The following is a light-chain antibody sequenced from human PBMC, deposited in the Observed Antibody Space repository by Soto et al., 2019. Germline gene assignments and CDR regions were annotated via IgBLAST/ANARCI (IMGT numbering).Light chain of an antibody. CDR3: QQSYSTPPT. CDR1: QSISSY. J-gene: IGKJ1*01. V-gene: IGKV1-39*01. CDR2: AAS. Sequence: DLQMPQSPSSLSASAGARVTITCRASQSISSYLNWYQQKPGKAPKLLIYAASSLQSGVPSRFSGSGSGTDFTLTISSLQPEDFATYYCQQSYSTPPTFGQGTKVDI.